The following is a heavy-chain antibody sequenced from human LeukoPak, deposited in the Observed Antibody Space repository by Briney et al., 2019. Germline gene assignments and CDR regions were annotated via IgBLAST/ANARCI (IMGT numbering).Heavy chain of an antibody. Sequence: PGGSQRLSCAASGFTFDDYAMHWVRQAPGKGLEWVSGISWNSGSIGYADSVKGRFTISRDNAKNSLYLQMNSLRAEDTALYYCAKDASSGSYSNINFDYWGQGTLVTVSS. CDR3: AKDASSGSYSNINFDY. CDR1: GFTFDDYA. V-gene: IGHV3-9*01. CDR2: ISWNSGSI. D-gene: IGHD1-26*01. J-gene: IGHJ4*02.